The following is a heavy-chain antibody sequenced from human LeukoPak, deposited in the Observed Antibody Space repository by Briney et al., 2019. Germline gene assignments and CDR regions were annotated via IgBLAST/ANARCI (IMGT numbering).Heavy chain of an antibody. CDR1: GYTFTGYY. CDR3: ARTPPYYYDSSGYEYYFDY. J-gene: IGHJ4*02. V-gene: IGHV1-2*02. Sequence: ASVKVSCKASGYTFTGYYMHWVRQAPGQGLEWMGWINPNSGGTNYAQKFQGRVTMTRDTSISTAYMELSSLRSEDTAVYYCARTPPYYYDSSGYEYYFDYWGQGTLVTVSS. D-gene: IGHD3-22*01. CDR2: INPNSGGT.